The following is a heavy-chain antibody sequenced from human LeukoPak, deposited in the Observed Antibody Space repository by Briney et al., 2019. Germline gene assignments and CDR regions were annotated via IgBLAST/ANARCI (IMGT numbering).Heavy chain of an antibody. CDR1: GFTFTTYA. Sequence: GGSLRLSCAASGFTFTTYAMSWVRQAPGKGLEWVSAVSGSGNSKYYGDSAKGRFTISRDNSKNTLYLQMNSLRAEDTAVYYCAKWGAYWGQGTLVTVSS. D-gene: IGHD3-16*01. CDR2: VSGSGNSK. J-gene: IGHJ4*02. CDR3: AKWGAY. V-gene: IGHV3-23*01.